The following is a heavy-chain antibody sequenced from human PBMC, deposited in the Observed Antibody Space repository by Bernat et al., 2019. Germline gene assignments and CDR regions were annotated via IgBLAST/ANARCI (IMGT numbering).Heavy chain of an antibody. CDR3: ARHRAGVRYYFDY. V-gene: IGHV4-39*01. CDR1: GGSISSSSYY. D-gene: IGHD2-21*01. Sequence: QLQLQESGPGLVKPSETLSLTCTVSGGSISSSSYYWGWIRQPPGKGLEWIGSIYYSGSTYYNPSLKSRVTISVDTSKNQFSLKLSSVTAADTAVYYCARHRAGVRYYFDYWGQGTLVTVSS. CDR2: IYYSGST. J-gene: IGHJ4*02.